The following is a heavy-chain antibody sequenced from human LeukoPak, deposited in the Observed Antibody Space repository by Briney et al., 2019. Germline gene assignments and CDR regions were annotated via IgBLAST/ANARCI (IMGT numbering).Heavy chain of an antibody. CDR3: ARGRRGQYEPRQGMDV. D-gene: IGHD3-3*01. V-gene: IGHV4-34*01. CDR2: INHSGST. J-gene: IGHJ6*02. CDR1: GGSFSGYY. Sequence: PSETLSLTCAVYGGSFSGYYWSWIRQPPGKGLEWIGEINHSGSTNYNPSLKSRVTISVDTSKNQFSLKLSSVTAADTAVYYCARGRRGQYEPRQGMDVWGQGTTVTVSS.